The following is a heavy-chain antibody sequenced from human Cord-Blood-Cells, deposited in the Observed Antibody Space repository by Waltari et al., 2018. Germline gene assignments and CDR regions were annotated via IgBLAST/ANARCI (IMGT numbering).Heavy chain of an antibody. J-gene: IGHJ5*02. Sequence: QVQLQESGQGLVKPSETLSLTCAVSGYSISSGYYWGWIRQPPGKGLEWIGSIYHSGSTSYNPALKSRVTISVDTSKNQFSRKLSSVTAADTAVYYCARDWAKNSVLVIQGSGWFDPWGQGTLVTVSS. V-gene: IGHV4-38-2*02. CDR3: ARDWAKNSVLVIQGSGWFDP. CDR1: GYSISSGYY. D-gene: IGHD3-9*01. CDR2: IYHSGST.